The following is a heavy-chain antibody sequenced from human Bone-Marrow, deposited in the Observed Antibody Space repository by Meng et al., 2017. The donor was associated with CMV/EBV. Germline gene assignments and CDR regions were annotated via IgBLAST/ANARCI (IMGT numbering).Heavy chain of an antibody. J-gene: IGHJ6*02. CDR2: ISGNGDTA. CDR1: RFTLSSYA. CDR3: AHRGRDGYDIHYFGLDV. Sequence: GGSLRLCCAASRFTLSSYAVSWVRQAPGKGLEWVSIISGNGDTAYYGDSVKGRFTISRDDSKNTVSLQMNNLRVDDTAVYYGAHRGRDGYDIHYFGLDVWGQGTTVTVSS. V-gene: IGHV3-23*01. D-gene: IGHD5-24*01.